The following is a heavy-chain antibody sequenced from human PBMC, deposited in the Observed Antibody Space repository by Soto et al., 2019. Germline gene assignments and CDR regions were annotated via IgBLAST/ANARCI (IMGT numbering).Heavy chain of an antibody. CDR1: GFSFSNYA. V-gene: IGHV3-30-3*01. CDR2: ISHDGSNK. Sequence: GGSLRLSCAGSGFSFSNYAMHWVRQAPGKGLEWVAVISHDGSNKYYADSVKGRFTISRDNSKDTLYLQMNTLRTEDTAVYSCARDVPYCSSGSCYSAAPMYWGQGTLVTVSS. D-gene: IGHD2-15*01. J-gene: IGHJ4*02. CDR3: ARDVPYCSSGSCYSAAPMY.